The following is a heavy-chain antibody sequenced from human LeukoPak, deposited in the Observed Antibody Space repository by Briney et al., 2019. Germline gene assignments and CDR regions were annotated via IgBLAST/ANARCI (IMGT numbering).Heavy chain of an antibody. CDR2: IYYTGST. CDR1: GGSLSSYY. J-gene: IGHJ4*02. Sequence: SETLSLTCTVPGGSLSSYYWTWIRQPPGKGLEWIGYIYYTGSTSYNPSLKSRVTISVQTSKNQFSLKLSSVTAADTAVYYCARGLNRNDYGDYGYWGQGTLVTVSS. D-gene: IGHD4-17*01. CDR3: ARGLNRNDYGDYGY. V-gene: IGHV4-59*01.